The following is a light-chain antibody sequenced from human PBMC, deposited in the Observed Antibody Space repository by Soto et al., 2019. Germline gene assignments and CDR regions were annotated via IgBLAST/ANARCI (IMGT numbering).Light chain of an antibody. CDR1: SSDVGFYDY. CDR2: DVS. V-gene: IGLV2-14*01. CDR3: CSKSSSRTLVL. Sequence: QSALTQPASVSGSPGQSITISCHGTSSDVGFYDYVSWYQHYPGKAPRLMIYDVSNRPSGVSNRFSGSKSGNTASLTISGLQAEDEAEYYCCSKSSSRTLVLFGGGTQLTVL. J-gene: IGLJ2*01.